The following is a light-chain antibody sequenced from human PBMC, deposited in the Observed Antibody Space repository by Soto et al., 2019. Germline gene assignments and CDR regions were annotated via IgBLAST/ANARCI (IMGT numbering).Light chain of an antibody. Sequence: EIVLTQSPGTLSLSPGERATLSCRASQSVSSSYLAWYQQKPGQAPRLLIYGASISATGIPDRFSGSGSGTDFPLTISSLEPADFAVYYCPQYDTSPVTFGQGTKVDIK. CDR2: GAS. J-gene: IGKJ1*01. V-gene: IGKV3-20*01. CDR1: QSVSSSY. CDR3: PQYDTSPVT.